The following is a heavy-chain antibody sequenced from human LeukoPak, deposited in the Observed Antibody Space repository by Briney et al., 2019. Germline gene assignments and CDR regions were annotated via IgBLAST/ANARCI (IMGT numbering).Heavy chain of an antibody. J-gene: IGHJ4*02. V-gene: IGHV5-51*03. D-gene: IGHD5-12*01. CDR1: GYSFTSYW. CDR3: ARTLDRGPVAKASRFDY. CDR2: IYPGDSDT. Sequence: TGGSLTLSCKRSGYSFTSYWTGWVRQMPGKGLEWMAFIYPGDSDTRYSPSFQGQVTLSADKSIRTACLPASSLQASDTAIYYYARTLDRGPVAKASRFDYGGQG.